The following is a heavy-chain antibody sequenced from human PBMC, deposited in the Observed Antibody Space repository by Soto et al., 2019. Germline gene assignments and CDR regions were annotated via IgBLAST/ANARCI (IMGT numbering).Heavy chain of an antibody. CDR2: INPNSGGT. V-gene: IGHV1-2*02. J-gene: IGHJ6*02. CDR3: ARDRKQLVLDYYYGMDV. D-gene: IGHD6-6*01. CDR1: GYTFTGYY. Sequence: ASVKVSCKASGYTFTGYYMHWVRQAPGQGLEWMGWINPNSGGTNYAQKFQGRVTMTRDTSISTAYMELSRLRSDDTAVYYCARDRKQLVLDYYYGMDVWGQGTTVTVSS.